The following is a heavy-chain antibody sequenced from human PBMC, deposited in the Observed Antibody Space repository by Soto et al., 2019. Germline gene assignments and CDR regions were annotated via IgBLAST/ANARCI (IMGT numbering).Heavy chain of an antibody. CDR3: ARAGTYGDQPGVDYYYYYYMDV. D-gene: IGHD4-17*01. J-gene: IGHJ6*03. CDR2: IYYSGGT. V-gene: IGHV4-59*01. Sequence: PSETLSLTCTVSGDSISSYYWNWIRQPPGKGLEWIGYIYYSGGTNYNPSLKSRVTISVDTSKNQFSLNLSSVTAADTAVYYCARAGTYGDQPGVDYYYYYYMDVWGKATTVTVSS. CDR1: GDSISSYY.